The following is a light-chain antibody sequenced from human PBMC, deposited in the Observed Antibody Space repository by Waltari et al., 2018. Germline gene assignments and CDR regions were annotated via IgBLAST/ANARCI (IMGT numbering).Light chain of an antibody. CDR3: CSYAGSSTLV. Sequence: QSALTQPASVSGSPGQSIPISCTGTSSDVGLYNLFSWYQQHPGKAPKLMNYEGSKRPSGVPNRFSGSKSGNTASLTISGLQAEDEADYYCCSYAGSSTLVFGGGTKLTVL. V-gene: IGLV2-23*01. J-gene: IGLJ2*01. CDR2: EGS. CDR1: SSDVGLYNL.